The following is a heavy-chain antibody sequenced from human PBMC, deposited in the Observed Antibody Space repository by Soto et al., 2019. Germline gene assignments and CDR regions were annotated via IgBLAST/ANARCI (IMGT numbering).Heavy chain of an antibody. CDR3: ARHYHGFDY. D-gene: IGHD3-16*02. CDR2: IFFGDSDT. J-gene: IGHJ4*02. CDR1: GSSLSTSW. V-gene: IGHV5-51*01. Sequence: GESLKISCKVSGSSLSTSWIAWARQMPGKGLEWVGVIFFGDSDTRYGPSFQGQVTLSVDKSITTAYLQWNSLKTSDTAIYYCARHYHGFDYWGQGTPVTVSS.